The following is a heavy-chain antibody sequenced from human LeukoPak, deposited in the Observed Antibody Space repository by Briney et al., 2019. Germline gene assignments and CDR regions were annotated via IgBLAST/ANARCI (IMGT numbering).Heavy chain of an antibody. Sequence: PAETLSLTCAVYGGSFSGYYWSWIRQPPGKGLEWIGEINHSGSTKYNPSLKTRVTMSVDTAKNQFSLKMSSLTAAAAAVNYCARDGGYCSGGSCYSDNWGQGTLVTVS. CDR3: ARDGGYCSGGSCYSDN. D-gene: IGHD2-15*01. V-gene: IGHV4-34*01. J-gene: IGHJ4*02. CDR1: GGSFSGYY. CDR2: INHSGST.